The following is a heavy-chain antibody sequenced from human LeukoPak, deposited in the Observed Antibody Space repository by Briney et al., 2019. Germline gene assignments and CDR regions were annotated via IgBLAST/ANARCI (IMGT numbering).Heavy chain of an antibody. J-gene: IGHJ4*02. Sequence: GGSLRLSCAASGFTFSSYEMNWVRQAPGKGLEWVSYISSSGSTIYYADSVKGRFTISRDNAKNSLYLQMNSLRAEDTAVYYCARGHWTAMIDYWGQGTLVTVSS. D-gene: IGHD5-18*01. CDR1: GFTFSSYE. V-gene: IGHV3-48*03. CDR2: ISSSGSTI. CDR3: ARGHWTAMIDY.